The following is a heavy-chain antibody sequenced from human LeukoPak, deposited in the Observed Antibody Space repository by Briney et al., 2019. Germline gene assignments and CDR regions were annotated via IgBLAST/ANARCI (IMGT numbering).Heavy chain of an antibody. J-gene: IGHJ5*02. V-gene: IGHV1-2*02. CDR2: INPNSRGT. D-gene: IGHD1-26*01. CDR3: ARARIVGANWFDP. Sequence: ASVKVSCKASGYSFTGYYMHWVRQAPGQGLEWMGWINPNSRGTNYAQRFQGRVTMTRDTSISTAYMELSRLRSDDTAVYYCARARIVGANWFDPWGQGTLVTVSS. CDR1: GYSFTGYY.